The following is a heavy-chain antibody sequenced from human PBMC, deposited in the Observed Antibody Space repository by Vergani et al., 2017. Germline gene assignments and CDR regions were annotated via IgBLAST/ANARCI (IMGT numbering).Heavy chain of an antibody. CDR3: ARAPSXRGGFLEWKYPTPAFQLYMDV. CDR2: IYHSGSI. D-gene: IGHD3-3*01. CDR1: GGSISSYY. Sequence: QVQLQESGPGLVKPSGTLSLTCAVSGGSISSYYWSWIRPPPGKGLEWIGYIYHSGSIHYNPSLKSRVTISVDTSKNQYSLKLSSATAADTAVDYCARAPSXRGGFLEWKYPTPAFQLYMDVWGKGTTVTVSS. J-gene: IGHJ6*03. V-gene: IGHV4-59*01.